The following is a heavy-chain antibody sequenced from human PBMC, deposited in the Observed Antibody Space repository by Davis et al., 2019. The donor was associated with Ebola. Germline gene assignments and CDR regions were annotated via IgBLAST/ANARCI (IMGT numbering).Heavy chain of an antibody. D-gene: IGHD1-20*01. V-gene: IGHV3-66*01. Sequence: GESLKISCAASGFTVSSNYMSWVRQAPGKGLEWVSVIYSGGSTYYADSVKGRFTISRDNSKNTLYLQMNSLRAEDTAVYYCARDLGITGTTSDYWGQGTLVTVSS. CDR1: GFTVSSNY. CDR3: ARDLGITGTTSDY. CDR2: IYSGGST. J-gene: IGHJ4*02.